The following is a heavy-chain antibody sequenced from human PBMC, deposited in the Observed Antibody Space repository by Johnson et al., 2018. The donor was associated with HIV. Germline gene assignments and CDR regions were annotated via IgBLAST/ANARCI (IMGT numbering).Heavy chain of an antibody. D-gene: IGHD3-22*01. CDR3: ARAQEGINYYDSSGYRMCGAFDI. J-gene: IGHJ3*02. CDR2: IRYDGSNK. Sequence: QVQLVESGGGVVQPGGSLRLSCAASGFTFSSYGMHWVRQAPGKGLEWVAFIRYDGSNKYYADSVKGRFTISRDNSKNTLYLQMNSLRAEDTAVYYCARAQEGINYYDSSGYRMCGAFDIWGQGTMVTVSS. V-gene: IGHV3-30*02. CDR1: GFTFSSYG.